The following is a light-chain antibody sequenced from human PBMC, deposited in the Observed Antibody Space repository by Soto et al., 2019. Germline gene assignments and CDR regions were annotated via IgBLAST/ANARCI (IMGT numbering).Light chain of an antibody. Sequence: DIQMTQSPSSVSASVGDRVTTTCRASQDIGSWFAWYQQKPGKAPNLLIYDASSLESGVPTRFSGSGSGTDFTFTISSLQAEDFATYYCLQDYSYPWTFGQGTKVDIK. CDR2: DAS. J-gene: IGKJ1*01. V-gene: IGKV1-12*01. CDR3: LQDYSYPWT. CDR1: QDIGSW.